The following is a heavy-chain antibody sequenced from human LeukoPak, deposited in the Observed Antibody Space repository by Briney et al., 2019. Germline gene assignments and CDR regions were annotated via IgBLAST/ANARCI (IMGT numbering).Heavy chain of an antibody. CDR3: ARGRVMVRGPLDY. J-gene: IGHJ4*02. V-gene: IGHV4-59*12. Sequence: KPSETLSLTCTVSGGSISSYYWSWIRQPPGKGLEWIGYIYYSGTTNYNPSLKSRVTISVDTSKNQFSLKLSSVTAADTAVYYCARGRVMVRGPLDYWGQGTLVTVSS. CDR2: IYYSGTT. CDR1: GGSISSYY. D-gene: IGHD3-10*01.